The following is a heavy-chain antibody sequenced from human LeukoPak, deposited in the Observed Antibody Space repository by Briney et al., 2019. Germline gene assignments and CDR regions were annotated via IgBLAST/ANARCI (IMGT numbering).Heavy chain of an antibody. Sequence: GGSLRLSCAASGFTFSNYAMSWVRQAPGKGLEWVSGISGSGGSTYYADSVKGRFTISRDNSKNTLYLQMNSLRAEDTAVYYCARETLGYCSGGSCYYDYWGQGTLVTVSS. J-gene: IGHJ4*02. CDR3: ARETLGYCSGGSCYYDY. D-gene: IGHD2-15*01. CDR1: GFTFSNYA. CDR2: ISGSGGST. V-gene: IGHV3-23*01.